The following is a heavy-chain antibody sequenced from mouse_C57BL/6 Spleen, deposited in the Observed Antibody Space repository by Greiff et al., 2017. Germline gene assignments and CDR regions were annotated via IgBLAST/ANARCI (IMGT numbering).Heavy chain of an antibody. D-gene: IGHD1-1*01. CDR3: ARWITTVAFFDY. V-gene: IGHV5-16*01. CDR2: INYDGSST. Sequence: EVQVVESEGGLVQPGSSMKLSCTASGFTFSDYYMAWVRQVPEKGLEWVANINYDGSSTYYLDSLKSRFIISRDNAKNILYLQMSSLKSEDTATYYCARWITTVAFFDYWGQGTTLTVSS. CDR1: GFTFSDYY. J-gene: IGHJ2*01.